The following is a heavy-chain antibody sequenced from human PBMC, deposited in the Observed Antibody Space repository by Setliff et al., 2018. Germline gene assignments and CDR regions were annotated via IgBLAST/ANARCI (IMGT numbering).Heavy chain of an antibody. Sequence: ASVKVSCKASGGTFSIYTISWVRQAPGQGLEWMGRIIPIFGTANYAQKFQGRVTITADKSTSTAYMELSSLRAEDTAVYYCARETLPYYFDYWGQGTLVTVSS. V-gene: IGHV1-69*08. CDR3: ARETLPYYFDY. CDR2: IIPIFGTA. J-gene: IGHJ4*02. CDR1: GGTFSIYT.